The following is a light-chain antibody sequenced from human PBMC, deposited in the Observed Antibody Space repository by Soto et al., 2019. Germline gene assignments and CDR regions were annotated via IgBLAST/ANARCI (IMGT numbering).Light chain of an antibody. CDR1: SSNIGNNY. J-gene: IGLJ2*01. CDR3: GTWDSSLIAGV. Sequence: QSVLTQPPSVSAAPGQKVTISCSGSSSNIGNNYVSWYQQVPGTAPKLLIYDNNKRPSGIPDRFSGSKSGTSATLGITGLQTGDEADYYCGTWDSSLIAGVFGGGTKLTVL. CDR2: DNN. V-gene: IGLV1-51*01.